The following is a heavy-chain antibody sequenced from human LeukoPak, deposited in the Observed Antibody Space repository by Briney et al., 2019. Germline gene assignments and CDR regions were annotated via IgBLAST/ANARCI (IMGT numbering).Heavy chain of an antibody. CDR3: ARLGSGSYYPDHADYYMDV. CDR2: IIPIFGTA. CDR1: GGTFSSYA. Sequence: GASVKVSCKASGGTFSSYAISWVRQAPGQGLEWMGGIIPIFGTANYAQKFQGRVTITADESTSTAYMELSSLRSEDTAVYYCARLGSGSYYPDHADYYMDVWGKGTTVTISS. V-gene: IGHV1-69*13. D-gene: IGHD1-26*01. J-gene: IGHJ6*03.